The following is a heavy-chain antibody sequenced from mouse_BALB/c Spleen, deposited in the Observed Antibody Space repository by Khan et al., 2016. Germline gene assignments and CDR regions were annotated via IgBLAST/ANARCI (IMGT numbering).Heavy chain of an antibody. D-gene: IGHD1-2*01. CDR1: GYVFSSYW. Sequence: QIQLVQSGADLVRPGSSVKISCKASGYVFSSYWMNWMKQRPGQALEWIGQIYPGDGNTNYNGKFKDKATLTADRSSSTAYMQLSSLTSEDSAVYFCARSTAGFDYCGQGTALTVSS. CDR3: ARSTAGFDY. V-gene: IGHV1-80*01. CDR2: IYPGDGNT. J-gene: IGHJ2*01.